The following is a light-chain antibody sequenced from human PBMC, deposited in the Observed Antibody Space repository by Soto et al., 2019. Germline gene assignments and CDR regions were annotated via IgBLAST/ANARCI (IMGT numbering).Light chain of an antibody. CDR1: DIGSRT. V-gene: IGLV3-21*02. CDR3: QVWDSSSLQHC. CDR2: DDG. J-gene: IGLJ1*01. Sequence: SYELTQLPSVSVAPGQTATITCGGNDIGSRTEHWYQQRPGQAPVVVVYDDGVRPSGIPERFSGSNSGNTATLTIRRVEGGDEAAYYCQVWDSSSLQHCFGTGTKLTVL.